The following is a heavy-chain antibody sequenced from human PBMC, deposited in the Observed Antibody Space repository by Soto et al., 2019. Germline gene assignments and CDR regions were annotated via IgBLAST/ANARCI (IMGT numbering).Heavy chain of an antibody. V-gene: IGHV3-23*01. J-gene: IGHJ6*02. CDR3: AKERVFKQYTHYHYYGMDV. CDR1: GFTFSSYG. Sequence: ELQLLESGGGLVQPGGSLTVSCAASGFTFSSYGISWVRQAPGKGLEWVSGISGTGRSTQYAESVKGRFTISRDNSKDTLYLQMNSLRAEDTAVYYCAKERVFKQYTHYHYYGMDVWGQGTTVTVSS. D-gene: IGHD4-4*01. CDR2: ISGTGRST.